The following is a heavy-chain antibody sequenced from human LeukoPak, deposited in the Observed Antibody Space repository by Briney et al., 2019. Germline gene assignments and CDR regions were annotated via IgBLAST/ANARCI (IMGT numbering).Heavy chain of an antibody. CDR1: GYTFNSYW. Sequence: GESLKISCNGSGYTFNSYWIGWVRQMPGAGLEWMGIIYPGDSDTRYSPSFQGQVTISAVKSISTAYLQWSSLKASDSAMYYGARRYGSALYGVFDYWGQGTLVIVSS. D-gene: IGHD6-19*01. J-gene: IGHJ4*02. CDR3: ARRYGSALYGVFDY. V-gene: IGHV5-51*01. CDR2: IYPGDSDT.